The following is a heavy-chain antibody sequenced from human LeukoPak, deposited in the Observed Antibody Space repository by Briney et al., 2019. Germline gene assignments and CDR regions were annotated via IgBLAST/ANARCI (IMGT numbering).Heavy chain of an antibody. Sequence: ESGPVLVKPTETLTLTCTVSGFSLSNARMGVSWIRQPPGKALERLAHIFSNDAKSYSTSLKSRLTISKNTSKSQVVLTMTNMDPVDTATYYCARIRAAAGTFYFDYWGQGTLVTVSS. D-gene: IGHD6-13*01. J-gene: IGHJ4*02. CDR2: IFSNDAK. CDR1: GFSLSNARMG. CDR3: ARIRAAAGTFYFDY. V-gene: IGHV2-26*01.